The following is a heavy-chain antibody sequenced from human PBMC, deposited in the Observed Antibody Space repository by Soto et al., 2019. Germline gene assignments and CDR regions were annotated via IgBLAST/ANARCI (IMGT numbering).Heavy chain of an antibody. CDR2: IDPRAGST. D-gene: IGHD3-22*01. Sequence: QVQLVQSGAEVKKPGASVKVSCKASGYTFTTYYMHWIRQAPGQGLEWMGNIDPRAGSTSHAQKFQGRVTMTRDTSTSTDYMDLRSLRSEDTALYYCARAGYYDSSGYDGFDIWGQGTMVTVSS. CDR3: ARAGYYDSSGYDGFDI. CDR1: GYTFTTYY. V-gene: IGHV1-46*01. J-gene: IGHJ3*02.